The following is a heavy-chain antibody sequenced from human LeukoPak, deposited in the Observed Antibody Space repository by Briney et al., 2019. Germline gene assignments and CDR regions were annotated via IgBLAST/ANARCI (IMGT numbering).Heavy chain of an antibody. Sequence: PGGSLRLSCAASEFTFSTYAMHGVRQAPGKGLEGVAVISHDGSSNYYAASVKGRFTISRDNYKNTLYLQMHTLRAEDTAVYYCARGNGALGPVPPAMPPYYYSGMDVWGQGTTVTVSS. CDR2: ISHDGSSN. CDR3: ARGNGALGPVPPAMPPYYYSGMDV. J-gene: IGHJ6*02. V-gene: IGHV3-30*04. CDR1: EFTFSTYA. D-gene: IGHD2-2*01.